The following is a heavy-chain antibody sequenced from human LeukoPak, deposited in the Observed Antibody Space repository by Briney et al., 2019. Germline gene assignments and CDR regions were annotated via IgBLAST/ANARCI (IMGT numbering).Heavy chain of an antibody. CDR1: GYTFTTYD. Sequence: ASVKVSCKASGYTFTTYDINWVRQATGQGLEWMGWMNPTSGNTGYAQKFQGRVTMTRNTSISTAYMELSSLRSEDTAVYYCARGGAVAGYLSHYYYYYGMDVWGQGTTVTVSS. CDR2: MNPTSGNT. D-gene: IGHD6-19*01. V-gene: IGHV1-8*01. CDR3: ARGGAVAGYLSHYYYYYGMDV. J-gene: IGHJ6*02.